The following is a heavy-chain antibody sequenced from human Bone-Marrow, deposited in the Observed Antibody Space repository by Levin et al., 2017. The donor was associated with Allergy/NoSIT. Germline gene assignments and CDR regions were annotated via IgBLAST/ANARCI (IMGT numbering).Heavy chain of an antibody. J-gene: IGHJ4*02. Sequence: ASVKVSCKASGFTFTSSAVQWVRQARGQRLEWIGWIVVGSGNTNYAQKFQERVTITRDMSTSTAYMELSSLRSEDTAVYYCAADDGITGTTSHWGQGTLVTVSS. CDR1: GFTFTSSA. D-gene: IGHD1-7*01. CDR2: IVVGSGNT. CDR3: AADDGITGTTSH. V-gene: IGHV1-58*01.